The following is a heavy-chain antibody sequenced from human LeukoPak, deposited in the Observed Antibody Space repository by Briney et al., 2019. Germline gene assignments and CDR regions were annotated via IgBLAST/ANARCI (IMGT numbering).Heavy chain of an antibody. V-gene: IGHV5-51*01. J-gene: IGHJ3*02. Sequence: GESLKISCQISGYTSYTYWIAWVRQRPGKGLEWMGVIYPGDSDAKYSPSFGDLVTISADKFTDTAYLQWRSLRASDTAIYYCASRYTGALRGAYDMWGLGTTVTVSS. CDR3: ASRYTGALRGAYDM. D-gene: IGHD7-27*01. CDR2: IYPGDSDA. CDR1: GYTSYTYW.